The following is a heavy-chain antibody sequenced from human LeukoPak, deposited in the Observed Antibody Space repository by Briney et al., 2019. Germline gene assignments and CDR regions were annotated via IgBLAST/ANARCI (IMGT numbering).Heavy chain of an antibody. D-gene: IGHD3-16*01. J-gene: IGHJ4*02. CDR3: ARWRGGQSEFDL. V-gene: IGHV3-21*01. Sequence: GGSLRLSCAASGFTLSSYSMNWVRQAPGKGLEWVSSISRDSGAIYYADSVRGRFTISRDNAKNSLYLQMNNLRGEDTAMYFCARWRGGQSEFDLWGQGTLVTVSS. CDR2: ISRDSGAI. CDR1: GFTLSSYS.